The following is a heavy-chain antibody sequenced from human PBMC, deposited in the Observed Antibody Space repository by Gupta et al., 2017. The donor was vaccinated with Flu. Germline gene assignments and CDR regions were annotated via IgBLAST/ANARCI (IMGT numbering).Heavy chain of an antibody. CDR2: ISYDGSNK. Sequence: VQLVESGGGVVQPGRSLRLSCAASGFTFSSYGMHWVRQAPGKGLEWVAVISYDGSNKYYADSVKGRFTISRDNSKNTLYLQMNSLRAEDTAVYYCASGTGYSSGWYLHFGYWGQGTLVTVSS. D-gene: IGHD6-19*01. J-gene: IGHJ4*02. CDR3: ASGTGYSSGWYLHFGY. CDR1: GFTFSSYG. V-gene: IGHV3-33*01.